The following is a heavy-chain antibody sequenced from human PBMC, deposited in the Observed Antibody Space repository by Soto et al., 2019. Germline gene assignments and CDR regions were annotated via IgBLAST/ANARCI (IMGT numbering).Heavy chain of an antibody. CDR1: GYTFTGYY. CDR3: ARAAKRGSYYWFDP. D-gene: IGHD1-26*01. CDR2: INPNSGGT. J-gene: IGHJ5*02. Sequence: TSVKVSCKASGYTFTGYYMHWVRQAPGQGLEWMGWINPNSGGTNYAQKFQGRVTMTRDTSISTAYMELGRLRSDDTAVYYCARAAKRGSYYWFDPWGQGTLVTVSS. V-gene: IGHV1-2*02.